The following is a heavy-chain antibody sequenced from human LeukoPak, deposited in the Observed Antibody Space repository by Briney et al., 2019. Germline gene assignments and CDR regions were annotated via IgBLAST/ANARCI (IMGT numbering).Heavy chain of an antibody. CDR2: ISYDGSNK. V-gene: IGHV3-30*04. J-gene: IGHJ3*02. D-gene: IGHD3-10*01. Sequence: GGSLRLSCAASGFTFSSYAVHWVRQAPGKGLEWVAVISYDGSNKYYADSVKGRFTISRDNSKNTLYLQMNSLRAEDTAVYYCARGRQGTDNDAFDIWGQGTMVTVSS. CDR1: GFTFSSYA. CDR3: ARGRQGTDNDAFDI.